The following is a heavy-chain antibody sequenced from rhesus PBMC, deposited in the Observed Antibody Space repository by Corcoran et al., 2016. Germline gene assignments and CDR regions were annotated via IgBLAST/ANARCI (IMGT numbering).Heavy chain of an antibody. V-gene: IGHV4-122*02. Sequence: QVQLQESGPGLVKPSETLSLTCAVSGGSISSGYYYWSWIRQPPGKGQEWIGYITYRGTTSYNPSLKSRVTISRDTSKNQCSLKLSAVTAADTAVYYCARCDWNNEDYWGQGVLVTVSS. CDR3: ARCDWNNEDY. CDR2: ITYRGTT. D-gene: IGHD1-20*01. CDR1: GGSISSGYYY. J-gene: IGHJ4*01.